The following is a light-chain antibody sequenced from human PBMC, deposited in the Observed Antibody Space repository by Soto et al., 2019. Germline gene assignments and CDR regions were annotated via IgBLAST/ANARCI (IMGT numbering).Light chain of an antibody. CDR2: AAS. CDR1: QGISNY. CDR3: QKYNSALLT. J-gene: IGKJ4*01. V-gene: IGKV1-27*01. Sequence: DIQMTQSPSSLSASVGDRVTITCRARQGISNYLAWYQHKPGKVHKLLIYAASTLQSGVPSRFSGSGSGTDFTLTISSLQPEEVATYYCQKYNSALLTLGGGPKVEIK.